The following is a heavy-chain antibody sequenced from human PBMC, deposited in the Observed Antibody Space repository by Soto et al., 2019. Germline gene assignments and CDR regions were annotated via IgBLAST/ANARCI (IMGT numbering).Heavy chain of an antibody. V-gene: IGHV1-69*13. Sequence: ASVKVSCKASGGTFSSYAISWVRQAPGQGLEWMGGIIPIFGTANYAQKFQGRVTITADESTSTAYMELSSLRSEDTAVYYCAKDLDRFYWVFVTANDAFDIWGQGTMVTVSS. J-gene: IGHJ3*02. D-gene: IGHD2-21*02. CDR2: IIPIFGTA. CDR3: AKDLDRFYWVFVTANDAFDI. CDR1: GGTFSSYA.